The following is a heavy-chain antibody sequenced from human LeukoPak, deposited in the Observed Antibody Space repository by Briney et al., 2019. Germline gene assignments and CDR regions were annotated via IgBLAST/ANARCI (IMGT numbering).Heavy chain of an antibody. Sequence: GGSLRLSCAASGFSFSDHYVDWVRQAPGKGQEWVGRIRDKANSHTTEYAASVEGRFTISKDDSKNSLYLQMNSLKTDDTAVYYCTRGFCSGGTCYSGDYLGQGTLVTVSS. CDR3: TRGFCSGGTCYSGDY. CDR1: GFSFSDHY. J-gene: IGHJ4*02. D-gene: IGHD2-15*01. V-gene: IGHV3-72*01. CDR2: IRDKANSHTT.